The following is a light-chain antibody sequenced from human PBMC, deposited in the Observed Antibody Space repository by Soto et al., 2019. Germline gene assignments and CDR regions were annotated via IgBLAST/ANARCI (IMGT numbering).Light chain of an antibody. V-gene: IGLV2-14*01. Sequence: QSVLTQPASVSGSPGQSITISCTGTRNDIGDYSFVSWYQQHPGKVPKLLIYEVSDRPSGVSSRFSGSKSGNTASLTISGVQAEDEAHYLCPPDTGSSTRVFPNGTKVTVL. CDR1: RNDIGDYSF. CDR2: EVS. J-gene: IGLJ1*01. CDR3: PPDTGSSTRV.